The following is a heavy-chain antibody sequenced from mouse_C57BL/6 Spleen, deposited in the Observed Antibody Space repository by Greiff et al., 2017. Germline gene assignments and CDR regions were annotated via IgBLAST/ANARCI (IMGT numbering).Heavy chain of an antibody. V-gene: IGHV1-76*01. D-gene: IGHD1-1*01. CDR2: IYPGSGNT. Sequence: QVQLQQSGAELVRPGASVKLSCKASGYTFTDYYINWVKQRPGQGLEWIARIYPGSGNTYYNEKFKGKATLTAEKSSSTAYMQLSSLTSEDSAVYFCARDYGSSYWYFDGWGTGTTVTVSS. J-gene: IGHJ1*03. CDR1: GYTFTDYY. CDR3: ARDYGSSYWYFDG.